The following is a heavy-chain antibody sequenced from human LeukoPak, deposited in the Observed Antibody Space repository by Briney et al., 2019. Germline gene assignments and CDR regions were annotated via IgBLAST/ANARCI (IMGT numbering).Heavy chain of an antibody. CDR3: AGQLWSYSNYPTPHDY. CDR2: INHSGST. D-gene: IGHD4-11*01. V-gene: IGHV4-34*01. CDR1: GGSFSGYY. J-gene: IGHJ4*02. Sequence: SETLSLTCAVYGGSFSGYYWSWIPQPPGKGLEWIGEINHSGSTNYNPSLKSRVTISVDTSKNQFSLKLSSVTAADTAVYYCAGQLWSYSNYPTPHDYWGQGTLVTVSS.